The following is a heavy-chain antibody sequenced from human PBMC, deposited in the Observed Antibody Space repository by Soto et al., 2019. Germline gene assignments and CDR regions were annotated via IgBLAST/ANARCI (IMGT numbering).Heavy chain of an antibody. CDR3: ARLKAVVPIHYYYYYGMDV. V-gene: IGHV5-51*03. Sequence: PGECPKSSCKASGYSFTSCWVGWVRQLSGKGLEWMGIIYPGDADTRYSQSFQGQVTISADKSISTAYLQWSRLKASDTAMYYCARLKAVVPIHYYYYYGMDVWGQGTTGTVS. CDR1: GYSFTSCW. D-gene: IGHD3-10*01. CDR2: IYPGDADT. J-gene: IGHJ6*02.